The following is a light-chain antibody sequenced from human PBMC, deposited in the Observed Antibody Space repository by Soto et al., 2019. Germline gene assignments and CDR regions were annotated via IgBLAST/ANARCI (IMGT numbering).Light chain of an antibody. CDR2: DAS. V-gene: IGKV3-11*01. J-gene: IGKJ4*01. Sequence: SGSTRSPGAYSSSPGERVTNSCRARQSVSSYLAWYQQKPGQAPRLLIYDASNRATGIPARFSGSGSGTDFTLTISSLEPDEFAVYYGQQRSNWPPGVVTFGGGTKVDIK. CDR3: QQRSNWPPGVVT. CDR1: QSVSSY.